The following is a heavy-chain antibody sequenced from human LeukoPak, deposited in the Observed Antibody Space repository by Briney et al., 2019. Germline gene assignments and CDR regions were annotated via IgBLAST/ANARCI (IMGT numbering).Heavy chain of an antibody. D-gene: IGHD3-22*01. J-gene: IGHJ3*02. CDR3: ARGLYYYDSSGYWVAAFDM. CDR2: ISYSGNT. V-gene: IGHV4-34*01. Sequence: SETLSLTCAVYGRSFSGYYWGWIRQTPGKGLEWIGSISYSGNTYYNSSLKSRVTISVDTSKNQFSLRLTSVTAADTAVYYCARGLYYYDSSGYWVAAFDMWGRGTMVTVSS. CDR1: GRSFSGYY.